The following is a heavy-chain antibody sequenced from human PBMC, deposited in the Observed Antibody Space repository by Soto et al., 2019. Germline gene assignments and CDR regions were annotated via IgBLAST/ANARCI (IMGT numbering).Heavy chain of an antibody. Sequence: EVQLVESGGGLVQPGGSLRLSCEASGFTFSSYWMNWVRQAPGKGLVWVSRINSDESSTTYADSVKGRVTISRDNAKNMVYLQMKSLSAEDTAVYYCAKEFAMAGIYFDNWGQGTLVTVSS. CDR2: INSDESST. V-gene: IGHV3-74*01. CDR3: AKEFAMAGIYFDN. J-gene: IGHJ4*02. CDR1: GFTFSSYW. D-gene: IGHD5-18*01.